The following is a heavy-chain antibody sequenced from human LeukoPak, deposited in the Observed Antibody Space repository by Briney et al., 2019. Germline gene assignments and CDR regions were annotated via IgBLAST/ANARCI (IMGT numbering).Heavy chain of an antibody. D-gene: IGHD6-13*01. CDR1: GGSTSSYY. Sequence: SETLSLTCTVSGGSTSSYYWSWIRQPAGKGLEWIGRIYTSGSTNYNPSLKSRVTMSVDTSKNQFSLKLSSVTAADTAVYYCARETTAAAGNWFDPWGQGTLVTVSS. V-gene: IGHV4-4*07. CDR3: ARETTAAAGNWFDP. J-gene: IGHJ5*02. CDR2: IYTSGST.